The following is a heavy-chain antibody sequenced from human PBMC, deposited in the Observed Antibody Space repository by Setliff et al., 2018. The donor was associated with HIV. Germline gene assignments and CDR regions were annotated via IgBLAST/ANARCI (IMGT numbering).Heavy chain of an antibody. Sequence: SETLSLTCSVSGGPISSMTDYWGWIRQPPGKGLEWVGSMYHSGSTYYNPSLRSRVTISVDTSKNQFSMKLHSVTAADTTVYYCARWITTPTKGVFDIWGQGTTVTVSS. CDR1: GGPISSMTDY. CDR2: MYHSGST. CDR3: ARWITTPTKGVFDI. V-gene: IGHV4-39*01. D-gene: IGHD3-22*01. J-gene: IGHJ6*02.